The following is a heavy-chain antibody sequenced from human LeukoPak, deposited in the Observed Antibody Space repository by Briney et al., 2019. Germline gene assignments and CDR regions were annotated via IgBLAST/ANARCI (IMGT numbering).Heavy chain of an antibody. V-gene: IGHV4-38-2*02. D-gene: IGHD1-26*01. Sequence: SETLSLTCTVSGFSVSSVYYWGWIRQPPGKGLEWIGSIYRSGSTYYNPSLKSRVTISVDTSKNQFSLKLRSVTAADTAVYYCARDSEGNWFDPWGRGTLVIVSS. CDR3: ARDSEGNWFDP. J-gene: IGHJ5*02. CDR2: IYRSGST. CDR1: GFSVSSVYY.